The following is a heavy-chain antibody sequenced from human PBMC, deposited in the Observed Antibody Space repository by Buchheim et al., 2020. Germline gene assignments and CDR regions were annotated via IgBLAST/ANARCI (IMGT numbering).Heavy chain of an antibody. D-gene: IGHD2-8*01. Sequence: QVQLQESGPGLVKPSQTLSLTCTVSGGSISSGDYYWSWIRQPPGKGLEWIGYIYYSGSTYYNPSLKSRVTISVDTSKNQFSLKLRAVNAEDTAVYYCARVGGGDIVLMVYAFDPWGKGTL. CDR1: GGSISSGDYY. J-gene: IGHJ5*02. V-gene: IGHV4-30-4*01. CDR2: IYYSGST. CDR3: ARVGGGDIVLMVYAFDP.